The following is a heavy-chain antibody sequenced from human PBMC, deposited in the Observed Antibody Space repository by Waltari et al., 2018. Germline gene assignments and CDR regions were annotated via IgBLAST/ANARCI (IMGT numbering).Heavy chain of an antibody. CDR3: ARAGLLGAFDV. J-gene: IGHJ3*01. CDR1: GVTLSRSW. D-gene: IGHD2-15*01. CDR2: INKDGSST. V-gene: IGHV3-74*03. Sequence: EVQMVESGGGLVQPGGSLRLSCEASGVTLSRSWLHWVRQSPGKGLMWVSRINKDGSSTVYADSVKGRFTISRDDAKNTVSLQMNNLSAEDTALYYCARAGLLGAFDVWGQGTMVTVSS.